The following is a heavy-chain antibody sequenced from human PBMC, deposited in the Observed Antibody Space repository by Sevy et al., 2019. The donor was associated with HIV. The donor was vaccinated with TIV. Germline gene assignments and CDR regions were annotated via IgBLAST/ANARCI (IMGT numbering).Heavy chain of an antibody. CDR1: GFTFDTYW. Sequence: AGSLRLSCVASGFTFDTYWMQWVRQAPGQELEWVANIRQDGNEIYYADSVKGRFTISRDNAKESVYLQMSNLRVEDTGIYYCATRYFDLWGQGTLVTVSS. J-gene: IGHJ4*02. CDR3: ATRYFDL. CDR2: IRQDGNEI. V-gene: IGHV3-7*01.